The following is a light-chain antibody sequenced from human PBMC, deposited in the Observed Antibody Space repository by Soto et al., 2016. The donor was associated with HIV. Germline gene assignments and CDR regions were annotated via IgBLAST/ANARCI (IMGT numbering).Light chain of an antibody. CDR2: DDD. Sequence: YELTQPPSVSVAPGKTARITCGGNNIGIKSVHWYQQKPGQAPVMVVYDDDDRPSGIPERFSGANSGNTATLTISRVEAGDEADYYCQVWDISSDHWVFGGGTKLTVL. J-gene: IGLJ3*02. V-gene: IGLV3-21*03. CDR1: NIGIKS. CDR3: QVWDISSDHWV.